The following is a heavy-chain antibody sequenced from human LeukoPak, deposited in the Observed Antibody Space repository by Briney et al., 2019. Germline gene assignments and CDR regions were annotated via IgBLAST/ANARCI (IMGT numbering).Heavy chain of an antibody. Sequence: PGRSLRLSCAASGFTLDDYAMHGIRQAPGKGLAWVSGIYWNSGGIVFEDSVKGRFTISRDNDNNSLYMQMNSLRAEDTALYYCAKDIGNRQWLVTFDYWGQGTLVTVSS. D-gene: IGHD6-19*01. CDR1: GFTLDDYA. CDR2: IYWNSGGI. CDR3: AKDIGNRQWLVTFDY. J-gene: IGHJ4*02. V-gene: IGHV3-9*01.